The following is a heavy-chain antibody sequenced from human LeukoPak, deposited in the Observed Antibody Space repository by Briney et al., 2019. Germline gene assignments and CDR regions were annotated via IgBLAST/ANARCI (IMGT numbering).Heavy chain of an antibody. Sequence: SQTLSLTCAVSGGSISSGGYSWSWIRQPPGKGLEWIGCIYHSGSTYYNPSLKSRVTISVDRSKNQFSLKLSSVTAADTAVYYCARGIIPMDVWGQGTTVTVSS. J-gene: IGHJ6*02. D-gene: IGHD3-16*01. CDR1: GGSISSGGYS. CDR3: ARGIIPMDV. CDR2: IYHSGST. V-gene: IGHV4-30-2*01.